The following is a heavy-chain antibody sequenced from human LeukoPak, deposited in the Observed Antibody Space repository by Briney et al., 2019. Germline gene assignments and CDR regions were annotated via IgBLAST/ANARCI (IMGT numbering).Heavy chain of an antibody. J-gene: IGHJ4*02. D-gene: IGHD2-2*01. CDR1: GGSFSGYY. Sequence: SETLSLTCAAYGGSFSGYYWSWIRQPPGKGLEWIGEINHSGSTNYNPSLKSRVTISVDTSKNQFSLKLSSVTAADTAVYYCARMYCSSTSCYGPLDYWGQGTLVTVSS. CDR2: INHSGST. V-gene: IGHV4-34*01. CDR3: ARMYCSSTSCYGPLDY.